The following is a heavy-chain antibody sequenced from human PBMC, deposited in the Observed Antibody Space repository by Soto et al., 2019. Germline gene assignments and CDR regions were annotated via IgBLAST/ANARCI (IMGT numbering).Heavy chain of an antibody. Sequence: GASVKVSCKVSGYTLTELSMHWVRQAPGKGLEWMGGFDPEDGETIYAQKFQGRVTMTEDTPTDTAYMELSSLRSEDAAVYYCATDRKWKQNFDYWGQGTLVPSPQ. D-gene: IGHD1-26*01. CDR1: GYTLTELS. V-gene: IGHV1-24*01. CDR3: ATDRKWKQNFDY. CDR2: FDPEDGET. J-gene: IGHJ4*02.